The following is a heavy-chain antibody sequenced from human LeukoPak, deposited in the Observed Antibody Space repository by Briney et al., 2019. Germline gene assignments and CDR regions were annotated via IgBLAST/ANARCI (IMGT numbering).Heavy chain of an antibody. D-gene: IGHD3-3*01. CDR3: AKDMTYYDFWSGDAFDI. CDR2: ISGSGGST. J-gene: IGHJ3*02. CDR1: GFTFSSYA. Sequence: GGSLRLSCAASGFTFSSYAMSWVRQAPGKGLEWVSPISGSGGSTYYADSVKGRFTISRDNSKNTLYLQMNSLRAEDTAVYYCAKDMTYYDFWSGDAFDIWGQGTMVTVSS. V-gene: IGHV3-23*01.